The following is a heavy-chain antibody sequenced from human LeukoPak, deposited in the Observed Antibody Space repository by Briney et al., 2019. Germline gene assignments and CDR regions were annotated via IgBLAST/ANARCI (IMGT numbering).Heavy chain of an antibody. CDR3: AREYSSSSSLPD. Sequence: GGSLRLSCAASGVTFSSYSMNWVRQAPGEVLEWVSSISSSSSYIYYADSVKGRFTISRDNAKNSLYLQMNSLRAEDTAVYYCAREYSSSSSLPDWGQGTLVTVSS. V-gene: IGHV3-21*01. CDR1: GVTFSSYS. J-gene: IGHJ4*02. D-gene: IGHD6-6*01. CDR2: ISSSSSYI.